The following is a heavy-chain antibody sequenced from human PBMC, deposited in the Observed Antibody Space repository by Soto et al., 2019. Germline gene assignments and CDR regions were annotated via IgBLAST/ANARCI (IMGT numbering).Heavy chain of an antibody. Sequence: PGGSLRLSCAASGFTFSDYYMSWIRQAPGKGLEWVSYISSSGSTIYYADSVKGRFTISRDNAKNSLYLQMDSLRAEDTAVYYCAKPYYYGSGIYYFDYWGQGTLVTVSS. CDR3: AKPYYYGSGIYYFDY. J-gene: IGHJ4*02. CDR2: ISSSGSTI. D-gene: IGHD3-10*01. V-gene: IGHV3-11*01. CDR1: GFTFSDYY.